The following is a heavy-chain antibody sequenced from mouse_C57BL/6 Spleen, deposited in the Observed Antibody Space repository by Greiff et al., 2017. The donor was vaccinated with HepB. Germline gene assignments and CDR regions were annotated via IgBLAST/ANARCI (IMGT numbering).Heavy chain of an antibody. CDR2: IDPSDSYT. J-gene: IGHJ2*01. Sequence: QVQLQQPGAELVMPGASVKLSCTASGYTFTSYWMHWVKQRPGQGLEWIGEIDPSDSYTNYNHKFKGKSTLTVDKSTSTAYMQLSSLTSEDSAVYYCARELGREYYFDYWGQGTTLTVAS. CDR1: GYTFTSYW. V-gene: IGHV1-69*01. D-gene: IGHD4-1*01. CDR3: ARELGREYYFDY.